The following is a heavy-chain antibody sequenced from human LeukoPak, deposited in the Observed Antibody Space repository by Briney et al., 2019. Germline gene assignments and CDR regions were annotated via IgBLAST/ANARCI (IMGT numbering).Heavy chain of an antibody. CDR3: ERAGELGQLGRSGSYLY. Sequence: SVKVSCKASGGTFSSYAISWVRQAPGQGLEWMGGIIPIFGTANYAQKFQGRVTITTDESTSTAYMELSSLRSEDTAVYYCERAGELGQLGRSGSYLYWGQGTLVTVSS. D-gene: IGHD1-26*01. CDR2: IIPIFGTA. CDR1: GGTFSSYA. J-gene: IGHJ4*02. V-gene: IGHV1-69*05.